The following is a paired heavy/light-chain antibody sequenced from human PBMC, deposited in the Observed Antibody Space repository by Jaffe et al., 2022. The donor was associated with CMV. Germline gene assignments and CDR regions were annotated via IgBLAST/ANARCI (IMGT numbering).Heavy chain of an antibody. Sequence: EVQLVESGGGLVQPGGSLRLSCAASGFTFSSYAMSWVRQAPGKGLEWVSAISGSGGSTYYADSVKGRFTISRDNSKNTLYLQMNSLRAEDTAVYYCAKEAPRLFTFGGVIVRSYYFDYWGQGTLVTVSS. J-gene: IGHJ4*02. CDR1: GFTFSSYA. CDR3: AKEAPRLFTFGGVIVRSYYFDY. D-gene: IGHD3-16*02. V-gene: IGHV3-23*04. CDR2: ISGSGGST.
Light chain of an antibody. CDR2: GAS. CDR1: QSVSSSY. CDR3: QQYGSSPQRT. J-gene: IGKJ1*01. Sequence: EIVLTQSPGTLSLSPGERATLSCRASQSVSSSYLAWYQQKPGQAPRLLIYGASSRATGIPDRFSGSGSGTDFTLTISRLEPEDFAVYYCQQYGSSPQRTFGQGTKVEIK. V-gene: IGKV3-20*01.